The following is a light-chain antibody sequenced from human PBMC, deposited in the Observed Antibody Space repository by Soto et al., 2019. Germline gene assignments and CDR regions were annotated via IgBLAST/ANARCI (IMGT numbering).Light chain of an antibody. CDR2: HNS. Sequence: QPVLTQLPSVSGAPGQRVTISCTGSSSNIGAGYDVHWYQQLPGTAPKLLIYHNSNRPSGVPDRFSGSKSGTSASLAITGLQAEDEADYYCQSYDSSLSGSRVFGTGTKVTVL. J-gene: IGLJ1*01. CDR1: SSNIGAGYD. V-gene: IGLV1-40*01. CDR3: QSYDSSLSGSRV.